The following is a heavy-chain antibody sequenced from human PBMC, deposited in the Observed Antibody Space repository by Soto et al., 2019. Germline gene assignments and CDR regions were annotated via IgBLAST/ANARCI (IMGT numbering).Heavy chain of an antibody. J-gene: IGHJ4*01. Sequence: ASVKVSCKASGYTFTSYAMHWVRQAPGQRLEWMGWINAGNGNTKYSQKFQGRVTITRDTSASTAYMELSSLRSEDTAVYYCATDESAFYISAYYSAGMEHWGDHWG. D-gene: IGHD3-22*01. CDR1: GYTFTSYA. V-gene: IGHV1-3*01. CDR3: ATDESAFYISAYYSAGMEHWGDH. CDR2: INAGNGNT.